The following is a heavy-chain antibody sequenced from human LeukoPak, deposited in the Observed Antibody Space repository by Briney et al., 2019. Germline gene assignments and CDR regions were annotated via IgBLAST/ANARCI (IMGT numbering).Heavy chain of an antibody. CDR3: ARDRYDIP. Sequence: GGSLRLSCAASGFTFSDFAMHWVRQAPGRGLEWVAVISYDASNKYYADSVRGRFTMSRDNSKNTVYLQMNSLRTEDTAIYYCARDRYDIPWGQGTLVTVSS. D-gene: IGHD3-9*01. CDR1: GFTFSDFA. J-gene: IGHJ5*02. CDR2: ISYDASNK. V-gene: IGHV3-30-3*01.